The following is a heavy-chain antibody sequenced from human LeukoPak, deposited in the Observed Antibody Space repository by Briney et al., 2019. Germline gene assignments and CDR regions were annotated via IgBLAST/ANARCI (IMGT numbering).Heavy chain of an antibody. V-gene: IGHV1-24*01. CDR2: FDPEDGET. CDR1: GYTLTELS. CDR3: ATYEQWLVGFDY. D-gene: IGHD6-19*01. Sequence: GASVKVSCKVSGYTLTELSMHWVRQAPGKGLEWMGGFDPEDGETIYAQKFQGRVTMTEDTSTDTAYMELSSLRSEDTAVYYCATYEQWLVGFDYWGQGTLVTVSS. J-gene: IGHJ4*02.